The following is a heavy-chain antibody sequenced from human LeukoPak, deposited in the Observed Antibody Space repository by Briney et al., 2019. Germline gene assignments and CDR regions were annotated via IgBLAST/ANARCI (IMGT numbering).Heavy chain of an antibody. CDR3: ARDGDTAMVPNTSYYYGMDV. Sequence: PSETLSLTCAVYGGSFSGYYWSWIRQPAGKGLEWIGRIYTSGSTNYNPSLKSRVTMSVDTSKNQFSLKLSSVTAADTAVYYCARDGDTAMVPNTSYYYGMDVWGQGTTVTVSS. CDR2: IYTSGST. CDR1: GGSFSGYY. J-gene: IGHJ6*02. V-gene: IGHV4-4*07. D-gene: IGHD5-18*01.